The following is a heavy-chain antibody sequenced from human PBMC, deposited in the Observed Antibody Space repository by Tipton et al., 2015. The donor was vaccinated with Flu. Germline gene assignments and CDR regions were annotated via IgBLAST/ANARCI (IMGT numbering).Heavy chain of an antibody. CDR2: IYYSGSA. J-gene: IGHJ1*01. CDR3: ARYGTYDGSRYFQH. CDR1: GGSISSYY. V-gene: IGHV4-59*01. Sequence: TLSLTCTVSGGSISSYYWSWIRQPPGKGLEWIGYIYYSGSANYNPSLKSRVTISVDTSKNQFSLELSSVTAAGTAVYYCARYGTYDGSRYFQHWGQGTLVTVSS. D-gene: IGHD1-26*01.